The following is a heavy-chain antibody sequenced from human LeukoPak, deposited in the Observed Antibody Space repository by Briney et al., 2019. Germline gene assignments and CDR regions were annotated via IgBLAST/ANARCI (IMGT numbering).Heavy chain of an antibody. D-gene: IGHD2-21*01. CDR3: ARGAYSHAFDI. CDR2: INHDGSDA. Sequence: GGSLRLSCGASGFTFSPFWMHWVRPSPGKGLVWVSRINHDGSDAIYADSVKGRFAISSDNAKDTLYLQMNSLRADDTAVYYCARGAYSHAFDIWGQGTTVPVSS. J-gene: IGHJ3*02. V-gene: IGHV3-74*01. CDR1: GFTFSPFW.